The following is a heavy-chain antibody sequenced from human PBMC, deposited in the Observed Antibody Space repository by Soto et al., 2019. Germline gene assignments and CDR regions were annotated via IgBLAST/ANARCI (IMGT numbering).Heavy chain of an antibody. D-gene: IGHD2-15*01. CDR2: IYYSGSN. CDR3: ARGEGYCSGGSCHPHYYYYGMDV. J-gene: IGHJ6*02. V-gene: IGHV4-31*03. CDR1: GGSISSGGYY. Sequence: QVQLQESGPGLVKPSQTLSLTCTVSGGSISSGGYYWSWIRQHPGKGLEWIGYIYYSGSNYYNPSLKSRVTISVDTSKNQFSLKLSSVTAADTAVYYCARGEGYCSGGSCHPHYYYYGMDVWGQGTTVTVSS.